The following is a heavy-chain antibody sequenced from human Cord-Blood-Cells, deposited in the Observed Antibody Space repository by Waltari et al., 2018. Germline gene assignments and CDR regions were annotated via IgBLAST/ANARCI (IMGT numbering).Heavy chain of an antibody. CDR2: IYHSGST. Sequence: QLQLQESGSGLVKPSQTLSLTCAVSGGSISSGGYSWSWIRQPPGKGLEWIGYIYHSGSTYYNPALKSRVTISVDRSKNQFSLKLSSVTAADTAVYYCARESSLMGYNWFDPWGQGTLVTVSS. V-gene: IGHV4-30-2*01. CDR3: ARESSLMGYNWFDP. D-gene: IGHD6-6*01. CDR1: GGSISSGGYS. J-gene: IGHJ5*02.